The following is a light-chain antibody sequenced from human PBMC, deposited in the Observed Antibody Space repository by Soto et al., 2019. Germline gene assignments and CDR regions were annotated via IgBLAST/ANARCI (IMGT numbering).Light chain of an antibody. CDR1: QSFSSS. CDR3: QQYNNWPFT. J-gene: IGKJ4*01. V-gene: IGKV3-15*01. CDR2: DTS. Sequence: EIVMTQSPATLSVSPGERATLSCRASQSFSSSLAWYQQKPGQAPRLLIYDTSARATGIPARFSGSGSGTEFTLTIRSLQSEDFAFYYCQQYNNWPFTFGGGTKVEI.